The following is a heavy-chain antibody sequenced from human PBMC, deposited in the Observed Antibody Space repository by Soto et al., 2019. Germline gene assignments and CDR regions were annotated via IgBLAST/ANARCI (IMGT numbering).Heavy chain of an antibody. J-gene: IGHJ4*02. V-gene: IGHV4-59*01. CDR3: ERDSVDPPRFIDY. D-gene: IGHD3-3*01. CDR2: LYHGGFT. CDR1: GVSISNYY. Sequence: QVQLQESGPGLVKPSETLSLTCSVSGVSISNYYWNWIRQPPGKGLEWIGYLYHGGFTNYNPSLRSRVTMSIDASKNQFSLRLTSVTAADTAIYFCERDSVDPPRFIDYWGQGILVTVSS.